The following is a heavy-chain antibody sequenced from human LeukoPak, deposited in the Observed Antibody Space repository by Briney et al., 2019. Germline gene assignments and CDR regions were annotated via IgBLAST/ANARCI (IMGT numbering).Heavy chain of an antibody. J-gene: IGHJ4*02. D-gene: IGHD3-22*01. CDR1: GFTFSSYA. CDR3: AKYDSSGYYFDY. CDR2: ISGSGGST. V-gene: IGHV3-23*01. Sequence: QPGGSLRLSCAASGFTFSSYAMTWVRQAPGKGLEWVSVISGSGGSTYYADSVKGRFTISRDNSKNTLCLQMNSLRAEDTAVYYCAKYDSSGYYFDYWGQGTLVTVSS.